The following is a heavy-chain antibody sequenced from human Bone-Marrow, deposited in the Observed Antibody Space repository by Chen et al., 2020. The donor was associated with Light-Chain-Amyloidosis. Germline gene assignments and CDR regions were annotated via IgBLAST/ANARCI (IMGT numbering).Heavy chain of an antibody. CDR2: IYPDDSDA. Sequence: EVQLEQSGPEVKKPGESLKISCKGSGYTFPNYWIGWVCQMPGKGLEWMGVIYPDDSDARYSPSFEGQVAISADKSITTAYLQWRSLKASDTAMYYCAGRRDGYSFDYWGQGTLVTVSS. V-gene: IGHV5-51*01. CDR1: GYTFPNYW. D-gene: IGHD5-12*01. J-gene: IGHJ4*02. CDR3: AGRRDGYSFDY.